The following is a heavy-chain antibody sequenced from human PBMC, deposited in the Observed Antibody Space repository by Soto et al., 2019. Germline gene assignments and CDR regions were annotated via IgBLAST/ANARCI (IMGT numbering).Heavy chain of an antibody. D-gene: IGHD2-2*01. Sequence: GGSLRLSCAASGFTFSNYAIRWVRQAPGKGLEWVSAIGGSGATTYYADSVQGRFTISRDNSKNTMYLQMNSLRAEDTAVYYCANSFSTYYFDYWGQGTLVTVSS. CDR3: ANSFSTYYFDY. J-gene: IGHJ4*02. CDR2: IGGSGATT. CDR1: GFTFSNYA. V-gene: IGHV3-23*01.